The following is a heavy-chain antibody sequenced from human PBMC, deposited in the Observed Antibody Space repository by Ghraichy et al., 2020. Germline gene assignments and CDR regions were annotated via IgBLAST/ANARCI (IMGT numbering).Heavy chain of an antibody. CDR2: ISAGNGDT. V-gene: IGHV1-3*01. J-gene: IGHJ4*02. CDR3: ARGPLGIAAFRFFDF. Sequence: ASVKVSCKASGYTFTNYVMHWVRQAPGQRLEWMAWISAGNGDTKYSQKFQGRVTITMDTSANTAYMELSSLTSEDTAVYYCARGPLGIAAFRFFDFWGQGALITVSS. D-gene: IGHD6-13*01. CDR1: GYTFTNYV.